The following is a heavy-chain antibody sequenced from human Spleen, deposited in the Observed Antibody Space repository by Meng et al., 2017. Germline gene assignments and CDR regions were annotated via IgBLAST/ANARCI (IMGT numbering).Heavy chain of an antibody. V-gene: IGHV3-23*01. CDR1: GFTFSSYS. D-gene: IGHD4-17*01. J-gene: IGHJ3*01. CDR2: ISTTGESR. CDR3: AKRMATVTTWAFDV. Sequence: GGSLRLSCAASGFTFSSYSMNWVRQAPGKGLEWVSLISTTGESRLYADSVKGRFTISRDNSKNTLSLQMNSLRAEDTAIYYCAKRMATVTTWAFDVWGQGTMVTVSS.